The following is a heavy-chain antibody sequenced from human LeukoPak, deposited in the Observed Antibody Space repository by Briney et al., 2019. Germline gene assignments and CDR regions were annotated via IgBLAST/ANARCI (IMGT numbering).Heavy chain of an antibody. CDR3: ARSSGWYTGFDY. CDR2: ISSSGSSI. D-gene: IGHD6-19*01. Sequence: VGSLRLSCAASGFTFSSYEMNWVRQAPGKGLEWDSYISSSGSSIYYADSVKGRFTISRDNAKNSLYLQMNSLRAEDTAVYYCARSSGWYTGFDYWGQGTLVTVSS. CDR1: GFTFSSYE. J-gene: IGHJ4*02. V-gene: IGHV3-48*03.